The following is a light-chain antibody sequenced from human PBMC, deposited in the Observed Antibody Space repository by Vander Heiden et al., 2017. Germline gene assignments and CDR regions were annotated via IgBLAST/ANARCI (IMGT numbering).Light chain of an antibody. CDR3: NSRDSSGNHP. CDR1: SLRSYY. J-gene: IGLJ2*01. V-gene: IGLV3-19*01. Sequence: SSELTQDPAVCVALGQTVRITCQGDSLRSYYASWYQQKPGQAPVLVIYGKNNRPSGIPDRFSGSSSGNTASLTITGAQAEDEADYYCNSRDSSGNHPFGGGTKLTVL. CDR2: GKN.